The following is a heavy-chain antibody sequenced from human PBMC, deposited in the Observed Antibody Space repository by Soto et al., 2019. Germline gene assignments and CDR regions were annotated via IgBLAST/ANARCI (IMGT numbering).Heavy chain of an antibody. J-gene: IGHJ3*02. D-gene: IGHD6-19*01. CDR1: GFTFSGHY. CDR3: AREISGWAPDAFDI. Sequence: GGSLRLSCAGSGFTFSGHYMNWVRQAPGKGLEWVGRARKKGNTYTTEYAASVEGRFTISRDDSKNSLYLQMNSLKTEDTALYYCAREISGWAPDAFDIWGQGTMVTVSS. V-gene: IGHV3-72*01. CDR2: ARKKGNTYTT.